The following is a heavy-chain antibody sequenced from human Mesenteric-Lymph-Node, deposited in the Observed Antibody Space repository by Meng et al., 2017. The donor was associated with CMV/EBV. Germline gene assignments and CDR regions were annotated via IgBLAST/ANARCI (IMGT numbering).Heavy chain of an antibody. CDR3: AKDLSTSGHGQGEDY. V-gene: IGHV1-3*01. J-gene: IGHJ4*02. CDR1: GSTLSHYA. Sequence: SGSTLSHYAIHWVRQAPGQGLEWMGWILAGKGNTKSSQKFQDRITITRDTSASTAYMELSSLTSEDTALYYCAKDLSTSGHGQGEDYWGQGTLVTVSS. CDR2: ILAGKGNT. D-gene: IGHD1-26*01.